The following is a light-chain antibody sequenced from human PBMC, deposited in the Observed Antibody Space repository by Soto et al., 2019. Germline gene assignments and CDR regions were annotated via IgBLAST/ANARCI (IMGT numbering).Light chain of an antibody. CDR2: LEGSGSY. CDR3: ETWDSNTHEGV. J-gene: IGLJ2*01. CDR1: SGHSSYI. Sequence: QSVLTQSSSASASLGSSVKLTCTLSSGHSSYIIAWHQQQPGKAPRYLMKLEGSGSYNKGSGVPDRFSGSSSGADRYLTISNLQSEDEADYYCETWDSNTHEGVFGGGTKLTVL. V-gene: IGLV4-60*03.